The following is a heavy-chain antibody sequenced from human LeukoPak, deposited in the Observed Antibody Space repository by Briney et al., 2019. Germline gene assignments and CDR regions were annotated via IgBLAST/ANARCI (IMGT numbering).Heavy chain of an antibody. CDR2: IYHSGST. V-gene: IGHV4-38-2*02. CDR1: GYSISSGYY. D-gene: IGHD4-17*01. J-gene: IGHJ4*02. Sequence: SETLSLTCTVSGYSISSGYYWGWIRQPPGKGLEWIGSIYHSGSTNYNPSLKSRVTISVDTSKNQFSLKLSSVTAADTAVYYCATNDYGDYGGYWGQGTLVTVSS. CDR3: ATNDYGDYGGY.